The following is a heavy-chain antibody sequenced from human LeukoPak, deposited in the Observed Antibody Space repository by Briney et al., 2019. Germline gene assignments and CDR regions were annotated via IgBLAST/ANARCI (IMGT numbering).Heavy chain of an antibody. J-gene: IGHJ4*02. D-gene: IGHD3-3*01. V-gene: IGHV1-69-2*01. Sequence: GASVKVSCKVSGYTFTDYYIHWLQQAPGKGLEWLGRIDPEDGEAIHSEKFQGRVTIIADTSTDAAYMELSSLRSEDTAVYYCATSGSVMYYFDSWGQGTLVTVSS. CDR1: GYTFTDYY. CDR3: ATSGSVMYYFDS. CDR2: IDPEDGEA.